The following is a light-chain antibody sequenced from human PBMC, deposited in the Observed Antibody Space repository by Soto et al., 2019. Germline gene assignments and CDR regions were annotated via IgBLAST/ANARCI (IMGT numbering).Light chain of an antibody. CDR3: QVWDSSTARV. CDR2: RAS. Sequence: SYELTQPLSVSVALGQTARITCGGNNIGSKNVHWYQQKPGQAPVLVIYRASNLPSGIPERFAGYNSGNTATLTISRAQAGDEADYYCQVWDSSTARVFGGGTKLTVL. CDR1: NIGSKN. J-gene: IGLJ3*02. V-gene: IGLV3-9*01.